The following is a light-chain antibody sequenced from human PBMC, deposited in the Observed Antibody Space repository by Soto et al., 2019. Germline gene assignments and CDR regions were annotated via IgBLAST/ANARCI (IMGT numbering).Light chain of an antibody. V-gene: IGKV3-15*01. CDR2: GAF. Sequence: EAVMTQSPVTLSVSPGERATLSCRASQSVSSNLAWYQQKPGQAPSLLIYGAFTRATGIPARFSGTGSGTEFTLTISSLQSEDFALYYCQQYNDWPLTFGQGTKADIK. CDR1: QSVSSN. CDR3: QQYNDWPLT. J-gene: IGKJ1*01.